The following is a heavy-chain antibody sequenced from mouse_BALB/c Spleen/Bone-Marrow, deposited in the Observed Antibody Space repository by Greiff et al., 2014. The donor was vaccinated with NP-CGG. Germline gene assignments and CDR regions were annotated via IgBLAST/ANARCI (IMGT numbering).Heavy chain of an antibody. D-gene: IGHD2-3*01. J-gene: IGHJ2*01. Sequence: DVQLVESXPDLVKPSQSLSLTCTVTGYSITSGYSWHWIRQFPGNKLEWMGFIYYSGGSNYNPSLKSRVSISRDTSKNQFFLQLNSVTSEDAATYYCARHDGYFDYWGQGTTLTVSS. V-gene: IGHV3-1*02. CDR1: GYSITSGYS. CDR2: IYYSGGS. CDR3: ARHDGYFDY.